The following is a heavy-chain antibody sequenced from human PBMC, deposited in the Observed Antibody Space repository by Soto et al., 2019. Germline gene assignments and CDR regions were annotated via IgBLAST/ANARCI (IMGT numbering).Heavy chain of an antibody. CDR1: GGTFSSYA. Sequence: GASVKVSCKASGGTFSSYAISWVRQAPGQGLEWMGGIIPIFGTANYAQKFQGRVTITADESTSTAYMELSSLRSEDTAVYYCADSIAALGPMFDPWGQGTLVTVS. V-gene: IGHV1-69*13. D-gene: IGHD6-13*01. J-gene: IGHJ5*02. CDR3: ADSIAALGPMFDP. CDR2: IIPIFGTA.